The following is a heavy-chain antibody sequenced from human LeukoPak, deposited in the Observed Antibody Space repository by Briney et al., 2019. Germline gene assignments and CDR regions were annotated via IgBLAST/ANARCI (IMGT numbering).Heavy chain of an antibody. CDR3: ARSTTSSAFDI. J-gene: IGHJ3*02. Sequence: GASVKVSCKASGYTFTSYGISWVRQAPGQGLEWMGGIIPIFGTANYAQKFQGRVTITTDESTSTAYMELSSLRSEDTAVYYCARSTTSSAFDIWGQGTMLTVSS. CDR2: IIPIFGTA. D-gene: IGHD2/OR15-2a*01. V-gene: IGHV1-69*05. CDR1: GYTFTSYG.